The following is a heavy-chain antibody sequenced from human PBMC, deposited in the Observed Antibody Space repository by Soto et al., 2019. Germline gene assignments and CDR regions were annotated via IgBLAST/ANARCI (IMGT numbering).Heavy chain of an antibody. V-gene: IGHV4-34*01. CDR2: ITHSGST. CDR1: GGSFSGYY. J-gene: IGHJ5*02. Sequence: SETLSLTCAVYGGSFSGYYWTWIRQPPEKGLEWIGEITHSGSTNYNPSLKSRVTISSDTSKNTLYLEMNSLRAENTAVYYCARIYYGSWGQGTLVTVSS. CDR3: ARIYYGS. D-gene: IGHD3-16*01.